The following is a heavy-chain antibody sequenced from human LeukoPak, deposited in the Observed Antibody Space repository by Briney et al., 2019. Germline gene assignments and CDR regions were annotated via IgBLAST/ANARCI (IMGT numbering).Heavy chain of an antibody. D-gene: IGHD3-3*01. CDR3: ARGSYDFWSGYPLGV. V-gene: IGHV4-39*01. J-gene: IGHJ6*04. Sequence: PSETLSLTCTVSGGSISSSSYYWGWIRQPPGKGLKWIGSIYYSGSTYYNPSLKSRVTISVDTSKNQFSQKLSSVTAADTAVYYCARGSYDFWSGYPLGVWGKGTTVTVSS. CDR1: GGSISSSSYY. CDR2: IYYSGST.